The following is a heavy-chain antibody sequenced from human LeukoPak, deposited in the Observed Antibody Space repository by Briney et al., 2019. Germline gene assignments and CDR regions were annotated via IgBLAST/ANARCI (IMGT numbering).Heavy chain of an antibody. CDR1: GGSISSYY. CDR2: IYYSGST. D-gene: IGHD5-12*01. CDR3: ARAQWLRPNDAFDI. V-gene: IGHV4-59*01. Sequence: SETLSLTCTVSGGSISSYYWSWIRQPPGKGLEGIGYIYYSGSTNYNPSLKSRVTISVDTSKNQFSLKLSSVTAADTAVYYCARAQWLRPNDAFDIWGQGTMVTVSS. J-gene: IGHJ3*02.